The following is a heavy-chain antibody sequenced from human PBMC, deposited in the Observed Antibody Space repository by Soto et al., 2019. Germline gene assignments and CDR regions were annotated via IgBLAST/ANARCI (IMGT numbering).Heavy chain of an antibody. CDR1: GFTFSSYA. V-gene: IGHV3-23*01. J-gene: IGHJ6*02. D-gene: IGHD3-16*01. CDR3: AKVRPSLGGTGRGAMDV. CDR2: ISGSGGST. Sequence: DVQLLESGGGLVQPGGSLRLSCEASGFTFSSYAMTWVRQSPGDGLEWVSAISGSGGSTYYPNSVKGRFTVSRDNSKDTLYLKMNGLRVDDTAVYYCAKVRPSLGGTGRGAMDVWGQGTTVTVSS.